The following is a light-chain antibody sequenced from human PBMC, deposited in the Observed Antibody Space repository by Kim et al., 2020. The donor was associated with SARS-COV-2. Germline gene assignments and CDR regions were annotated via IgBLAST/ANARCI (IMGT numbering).Light chain of an antibody. CDR3: SSYRSNTFRVL. CDR2: GVT. V-gene: IGLV2-14*04. J-gene: IGLJ3*02. CDR1: SGDIDCYDY. Sequence: SLPISCTATSGDIDCYDYVSWYQQHPGKAPKLIIFGVTERPSGVSNRFSGSKSGNTASLTISGLQAEDEADYYCSSYRSNTFRVLFGGGTQLTVL.